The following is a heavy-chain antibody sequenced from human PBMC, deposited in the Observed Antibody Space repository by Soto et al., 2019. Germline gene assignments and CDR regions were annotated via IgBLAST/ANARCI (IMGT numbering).Heavy chain of an antibody. CDR2: IWYDGSNK. J-gene: IGHJ4*02. V-gene: IGHV3-33*01. Sequence: QVQLVESGGGVVQPGRSLRLSCAASGFTFSSYGMHWVRQAPGKGLEWVAVIWYDGSNKYYADSVKGRFTISRDNSKNTLYLQMNSLRAEDTAVYYCARDRPPIVVPAAWYYFDYWGQGTLVTVSS. CDR1: GFTFSSYG. D-gene: IGHD2-2*01. CDR3: ARDRPPIVVPAAWYYFDY.